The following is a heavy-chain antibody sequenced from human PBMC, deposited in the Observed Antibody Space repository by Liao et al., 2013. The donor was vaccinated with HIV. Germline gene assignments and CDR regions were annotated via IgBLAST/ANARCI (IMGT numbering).Heavy chain of an antibody. D-gene: IGHD5-24*01. Sequence: QLQLQESGPGLVKPSETLSLTCAVYGGSFSGYYWNWIRQPPGKGLEWIGEINHSGSTNYNPSLKSRVTISVDRSKNQFSLKLSSVTAADTAVYYCAREXGYNYYFDYWGQGTLVTVSS. CDR2: INHSGST. J-gene: IGHJ4*02. CDR3: AREXGYNYYFDY. V-gene: IGHV4-34*10. CDR1: GGSFSGYY.